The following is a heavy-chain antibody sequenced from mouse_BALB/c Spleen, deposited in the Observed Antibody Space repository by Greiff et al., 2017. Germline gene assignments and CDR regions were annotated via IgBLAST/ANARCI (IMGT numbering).Heavy chain of an antibody. V-gene: IGHV1-14*01. CDR3: ARRGWDGAMDY. CDR1: GYTFTSYV. CDR2: INPYNDGT. D-gene: IGHD4-1*01. Sequence: EVQRVESGPELVKPGASVKMSCKASGYTFTSYVMHWVKQKPGQGLEWIGYINPYNDGTKYNEKFKGKATLTSDKSSSTAYMELSSLTSEDSAVYYCARRGWDGAMDYWGQGTSVTVSS. J-gene: IGHJ4*01.